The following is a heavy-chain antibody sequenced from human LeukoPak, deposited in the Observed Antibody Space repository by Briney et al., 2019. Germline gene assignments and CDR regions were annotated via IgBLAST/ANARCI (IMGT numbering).Heavy chain of an antibody. V-gene: IGHV3-9*01. CDR2: ISWNSGSI. J-gene: IGHJ4*02. CDR3: ARERGSSGYYYPYFDY. D-gene: IGHD3-22*01. CDR1: GFTFDDYA. Sequence: GGSLRLSCAASGFTFDDYAMHWVRQAPGKGLEWVSGISWNSGSIGYADSVKGRFTISRDNAKNSLYLQMNSLRAEDTAVYYCARERGSSGYYYPYFDYWGQGTLVTVSS.